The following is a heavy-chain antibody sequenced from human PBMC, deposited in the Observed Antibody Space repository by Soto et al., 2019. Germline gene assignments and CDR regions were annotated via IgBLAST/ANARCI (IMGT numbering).Heavy chain of an antibody. CDR3: ERGRGAAGGWFDP. Sequence: PSETLSLTCTVSGGSISSYYWSWIRQPPGKGLEWIGYIYYSGSTNYNPSLKSRVTISVDTSKNQFSLKLSSVTAADTAVYYCERGRGAAGGWFDPWGQGTLVTVSS. CDR1: GGSISSYY. J-gene: IGHJ5*02. D-gene: IGHD6-13*01. V-gene: IGHV4-59*01. CDR2: IYYSGST.